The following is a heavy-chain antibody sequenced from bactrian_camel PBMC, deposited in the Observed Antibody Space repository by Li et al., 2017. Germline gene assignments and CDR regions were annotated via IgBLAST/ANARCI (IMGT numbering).Heavy chain of an antibody. V-gene: IGHV3S57*01. CDR2: IDTEGST. J-gene: IGHJ6*01. CDR1: QWPYTSAC. Sequence: QLVESGGGSVQAGGSLNLSCVVSQWPYTSACVGWFRQSPGKEREGVAAIDTEGSTVCADSVVGRFTLSRDVAKNTLALQMNSLKPEDTAMYYCAASRWVTWARELLESDFHFWGQGTQVTVS. CDR3: AASRWVTWARELLESDFHF. D-gene: IGHD1*01.